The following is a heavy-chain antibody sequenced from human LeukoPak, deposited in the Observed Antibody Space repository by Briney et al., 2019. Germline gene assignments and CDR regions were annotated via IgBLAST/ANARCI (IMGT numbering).Heavy chain of an antibody. CDR2: IKQDGSEK. J-gene: IGHJ3*02. V-gene: IGHV3-7*01. Sequence: GGSLRLSCAASGFTFSSYWMSCVRQAPGKGLEWVANIKQDGSEKYYVDSVKGRFTISRDNAKNSLYLQMNSLRAEDTAVYYCARDAVAGTFVIWGQGTMVTVSS. D-gene: IGHD6-19*01. CDR1: GFTFSSYW. CDR3: ARDAVAGTFVI.